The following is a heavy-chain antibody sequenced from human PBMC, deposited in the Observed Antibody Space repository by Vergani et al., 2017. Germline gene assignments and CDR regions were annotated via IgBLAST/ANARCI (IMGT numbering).Heavy chain of an antibody. D-gene: IGHD3-10*02. J-gene: IGHJ4*02. V-gene: IGHV3-48*01. CDR3: ARNVLLCYFDY. CDR1: GFTFSSYS. Sequence: EVQLVESGGGLVQPGGSLRLSCAASGFTFSSYSMNWVRQAPGKGLEWVSYISSSSSTIYYADSVKGRFTISRDNAKNSLYLQMNSLRAEDTAVYYCARNVLLCYFDYWGQGTLVTVSS. CDR2: ISSSSSTI.